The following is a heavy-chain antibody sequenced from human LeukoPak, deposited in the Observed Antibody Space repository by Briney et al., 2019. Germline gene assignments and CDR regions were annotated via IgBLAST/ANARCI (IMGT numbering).Heavy chain of an antibody. Sequence: AGGSLRLSCAASGFSIRGYWMTWVRQAPGKGLEWVANIKQDGSVKTYVDSVKGRFTISRDNAKNSLYLQMDSLRVEDTAMYYCARDGGTDWYDPWGQGTLVTVSS. J-gene: IGHJ5*02. CDR3: ARDGGTDWYDP. D-gene: IGHD3-16*01. V-gene: IGHV3-7*01. CDR1: GFSIRGYW. CDR2: IKQDGSVK.